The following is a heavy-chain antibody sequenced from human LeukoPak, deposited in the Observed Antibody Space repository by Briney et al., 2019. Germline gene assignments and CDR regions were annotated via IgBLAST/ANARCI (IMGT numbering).Heavy chain of an antibody. V-gene: IGHV4-39*01. D-gene: IGHD3-22*01. CDR2: IYYRGTT. CDR3: ARHGSGYYSYFDY. CDR1: GGSITSNSYY. J-gene: IGHJ4*02. Sequence: KSSETLSLTCTVSGGSITSNSYYWVWIRPPPGMGLVWIVSIYYRGTTYYNPSLNSRVTISVDTSKNQFSLKLSSVTAADTAVYYCARHGSGYYSYFDYWGQGTLVTVSS.